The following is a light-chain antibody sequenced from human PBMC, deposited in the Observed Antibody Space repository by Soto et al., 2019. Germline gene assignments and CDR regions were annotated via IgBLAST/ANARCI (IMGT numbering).Light chain of an antibody. J-gene: IGLJ3*02. CDR1: SSDVGGYKYVSY. V-gene: IGLV2-11*01. Sequence: QSALTQPRSVSGSPGQSVTISCTGTSSDVGGYKYVSYVSWYQQHPDKAPKLMIYDVSERPSGVPDRFSGSKSGNTASLTISGLQAEDEADYYCCSSAGSYTLMFGRGTKLTVL. CDR3: CSSAGSYTLM. CDR2: DVS.